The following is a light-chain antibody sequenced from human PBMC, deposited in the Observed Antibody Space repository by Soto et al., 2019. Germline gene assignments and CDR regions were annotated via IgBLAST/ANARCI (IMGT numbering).Light chain of an antibody. CDR1: QSISNTF. CDR2: GVS. Sequence: EIVLTQSPGTLSLSPGERATLSCRASQSISNTFIAWYQQKPGQAPRLLIHGVSNRATGIPDRFSGSGSGTDFPLIISRLEPEDFAVYYCQQYGGSPETFGQGTKVEIK. CDR3: QQYGGSPET. J-gene: IGKJ1*01. V-gene: IGKV3-20*01.